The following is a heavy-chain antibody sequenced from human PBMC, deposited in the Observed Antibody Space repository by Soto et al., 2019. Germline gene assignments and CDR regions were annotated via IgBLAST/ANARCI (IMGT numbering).Heavy chain of an antibody. J-gene: IGHJ4*02. D-gene: IGHD1-7*01. V-gene: IGHV3-30*18. CDR1: GFTFSSYG. CDR2: ISYDGSNK. Sequence: GGSLRLSCAASGFTFSSYGMHWVRQAPGKGLEWVAVISYDGSNKYYADSVKGRFTISRDNSKNTLYLQMNSLRAEDTAVYYCAKVLGELELHPIDYWGQGTLVTVSS. CDR3: AKVLGELELHPIDY.